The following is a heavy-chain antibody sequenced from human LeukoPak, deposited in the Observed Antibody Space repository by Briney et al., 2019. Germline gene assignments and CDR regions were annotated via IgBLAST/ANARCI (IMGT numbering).Heavy chain of an antibody. Sequence: PSETLSLTCTVSGGSISSGSYYWSWIRQPAGKGLEWIGRIYTSGSTNYNPSLKSRVTISVDTSKNQFSLKLSSVTAADTAVYYCARGDRDGYNYLPTNFDYWGQGTLVTVSS. CDR3: ARGDRDGYNYLPTNFDY. D-gene: IGHD5-24*01. J-gene: IGHJ4*02. CDR1: GGSISSGSYY. CDR2: IYTSGST. V-gene: IGHV4-61*02.